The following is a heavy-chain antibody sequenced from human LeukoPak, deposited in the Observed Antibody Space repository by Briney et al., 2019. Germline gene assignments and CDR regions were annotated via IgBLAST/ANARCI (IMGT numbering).Heavy chain of an antibody. CDR1: GGSISSSSYY. Sequence: SETLSLTCTVSGGSISSSSYYWGWIRQPPGKGLEWIGEINHSGSTNYNPSLKSRVTISVDTSKNQFSLKLSSVTAADTAVYYCARVASTNKYNWFDPWGQGTLVTVSS. D-gene: IGHD2-2*01. CDR3: ARVASTNKYNWFDP. V-gene: IGHV4-39*07. CDR2: INHSGST. J-gene: IGHJ5*02.